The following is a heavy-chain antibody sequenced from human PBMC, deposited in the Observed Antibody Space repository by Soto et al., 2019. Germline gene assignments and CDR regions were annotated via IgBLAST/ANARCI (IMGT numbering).Heavy chain of an antibody. CDR2: ILYSGTT. CDR1: GGSISSGW. D-gene: IGHD1-26*01. CDR3: ARRYGGNFDY. Sequence: PSETLSLTCAVSGGSISSGWWTWVRQPPGKGLEWIGEILYSGTTNYNSSLNSRVTISIDNSKKQFSLILSSVTAADTAVYYCARRYGGNFDYWGQGTLVTVSS. V-gene: IGHV4-4*02. J-gene: IGHJ4*02.